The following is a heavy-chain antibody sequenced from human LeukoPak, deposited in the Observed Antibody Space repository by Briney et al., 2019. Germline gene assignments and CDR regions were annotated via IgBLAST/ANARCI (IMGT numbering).Heavy chain of an antibody. CDR1: GFTFSNYA. J-gene: IGHJ4*02. V-gene: IGHV3-23*01. CDR3: AKGSPFIAATYYFDY. D-gene: IGHD6-6*01. CDR2: LGGHVCST. Sequence: GGSLRLFCAASGFTFSNYAMSWVRQPPGKGLEWVSGLGGHVCSTYYADSVKGRLTIARDNSKNSLYLQMNSLRDEDTAVYYCAKGSPFIAATYYFDYGGQGTLVTVSS.